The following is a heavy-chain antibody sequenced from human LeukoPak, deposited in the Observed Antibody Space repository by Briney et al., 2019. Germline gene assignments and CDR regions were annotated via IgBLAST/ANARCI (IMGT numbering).Heavy chain of an antibody. V-gene: IGHV3-74*01. Sequence: GGSLRLSCAAFGFTFSSYWMHWVRQAPGKGLVWVSRITNDGSSTSHADSVKGRFTISRDNAKNTLYLQMNSLRAEDTAVYYCAREGDYGDYFDYWGQGTLVTVSS. CDR3: AREGDYGDYFDY. CDR2: ITNDGSST. CDR1: GFTFSSYW. J-gene: IGHJ4*02. D-gene: IGHD4-17*01.